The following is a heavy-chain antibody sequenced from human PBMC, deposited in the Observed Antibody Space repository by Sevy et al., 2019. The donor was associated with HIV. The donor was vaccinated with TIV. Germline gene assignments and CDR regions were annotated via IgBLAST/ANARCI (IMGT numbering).Heavy chain of an antibody. J-gene: IGHJ3*01. CDR2: VYYTGHT. D-gene: IGHD6-13*01. CDR1: GGSIGQYY. CDR3: AREIGGGKQLGSDAFYV. V-gene: IGHV4-59*01. Sequence: SETLSLTCTVSGGSIGQYYWSWIRQPPGKGPEWIGYVYYTGHTNYNPSLKSRVTISVDTSKNQFSLNLSSVTAADAAVYYCAREIGGGKQLGSDAFYVWGQGTMVTVSS.